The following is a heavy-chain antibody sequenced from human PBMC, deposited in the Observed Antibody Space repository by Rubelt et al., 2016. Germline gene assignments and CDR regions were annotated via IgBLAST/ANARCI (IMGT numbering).Heavy chain of an antibody. Sequence: EVQLVESGGGLVQPGGSLRLSCAASGFSFSDPYMDWVRQAPGKGLEWVGRSRNRANSYTTEYAASVKGRFTLSRDEFKNSRFLQMNSLKCEVTAWYYWVVPMTGSTRYLDLWGRGTLVTVSS. CDR3: VVPMTGSTRYLDL. J-gene: IGHJ2*01. CDR1: GFSFSDPY. D-gene: IGHD2-8*01. V-gene: IGHV3-72*01. CDR2: SRNRANSYTT.